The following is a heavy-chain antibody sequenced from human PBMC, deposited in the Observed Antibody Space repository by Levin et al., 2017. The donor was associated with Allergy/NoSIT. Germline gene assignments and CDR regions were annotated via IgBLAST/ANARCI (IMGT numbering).Heavy chain of an antibody. D-gene: IGHD3-22*01. CDR3: ARDANFDASGYRAFLH. CDR1: GLTVSTYG. CDR2: ISGNSDTI. J-gene: IGHJ4*02. V-gene: IGHV3-48*02. Sequence: GGSLRLSCVASGLTVSTYGMNWVRQAPGKGLEWLSFISGNSDTIYYADSVKGRFTISRDNAKSSLYLQMNSLRDEDTAVYYCARDANFDASGYRAFLHWGQGTLVTVSS.